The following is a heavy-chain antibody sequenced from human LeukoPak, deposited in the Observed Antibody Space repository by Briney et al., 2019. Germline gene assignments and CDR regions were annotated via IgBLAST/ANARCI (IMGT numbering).Heavy chain of an antibody. CDR3: TRYDATPAGYYQYWYMDV. CDR1: GGSLINHY. J-gene: IGHJ6*03. V-gene: IGHV4-59*08. Sequence: SETLSLTCTVSGGSLINHYWSWIRQPPGKRLEYIGYIHYSGTTDYNPSLKSRLTISVDTSKNQFSLRLSSVTAADTAVYYCTRYDATPAGYYQYWYMDVWGKGTTVTVSS. CDR2: IHYSGTT. D-gene: IGHD2-2*01.